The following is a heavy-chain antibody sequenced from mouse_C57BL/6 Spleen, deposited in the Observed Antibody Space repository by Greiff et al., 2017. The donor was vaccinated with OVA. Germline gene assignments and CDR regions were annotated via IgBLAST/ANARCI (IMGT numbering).Heavy chain of an antibody. J-gene: IGHJ1*03. V-gene: IGHV10-1*01. CDR2: IRSKSNNYAT. D-gene: IGHD3-1*01. CDR1: GFSFNTYA. CDR3: VRDTVWNFDV. Sequence: EVKLVESGGGLVQPKGSLKLSCAASGFSFNTYAMNWVRQAPGKGLEWVARIRSKSNNYATYYADSVKDRFTISRDDSESMLYLQMNNLKTEDTAMYYCVRDTVWNFDVWGTGTTVTVSS.